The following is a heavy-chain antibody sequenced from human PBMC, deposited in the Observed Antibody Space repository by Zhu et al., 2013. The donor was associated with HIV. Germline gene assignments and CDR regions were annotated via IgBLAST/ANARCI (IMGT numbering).Heavy chain of an antibody. J-gene: IGHJ4*02. D-gene: IGHD2-21*01. CDR1: GYNFANSW. CDR2: IKPGDLQI. CDR3: ARGGGEAGDSEVEVVEYFFDH. V-gene: IGHV5-51*01. Sequence: EVQLVQSGAEMRKPGESLRISCKASGYNFANSWIAWVRQVSGKGLEWVAIIKPGDLQIRYGPSFQGQVTISVDKSINTAYLEWSSLKASDTAMFYCARGGGEAGDSEVEVVEYFFDHWGQGTLVTVSS.